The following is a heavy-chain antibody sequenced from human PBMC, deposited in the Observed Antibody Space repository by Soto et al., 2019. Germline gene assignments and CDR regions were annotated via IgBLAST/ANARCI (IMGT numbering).Heavy chain of an antibody. CDR3: ARHPGYYDVLTGYSTYYFDY. CDR2: IYYRGNT. J-gene: IGHJ4*02. D-gene: IGHD3-9*01. V-gene: IGHV4-59*08. Sequence: PSETLSLTCTVSGGSINYYYWGWIRQPPGKGLEWIGYIYYRGNTNYNPSLKSRVTISLDTSKNQISLKLNSVTAADTAVYYCARHPGYYDVLTGYSTYYFDYWGQGILVT. CDR1: GGSINYYY.